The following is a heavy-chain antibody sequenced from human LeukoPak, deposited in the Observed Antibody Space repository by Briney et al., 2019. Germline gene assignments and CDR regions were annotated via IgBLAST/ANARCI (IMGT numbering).Heavy chain of an antibody. CDR1: GGSFSGYY. V-gene: IGHV4-34*01. J-gene: IGHJ6*04. D-gene: IGHD5-18*01. CDR2: INHSGST. CDR3: ASWGPRGYSYDRYYYYGMDV. Sequence: SETLSLTCAVYGGSFSGYYWSWIRQPPGKGLEWIGEINHSGSTNYNPSLKSRVTISVDTSKNQFSLKLSSVTAADTAVYYCASWGPRGYSYDRYYYYGMDVWGKGTTVTVSS.